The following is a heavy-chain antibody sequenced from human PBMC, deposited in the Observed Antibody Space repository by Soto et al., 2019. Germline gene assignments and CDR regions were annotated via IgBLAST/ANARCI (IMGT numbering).Heavy chain of an antibody. D-gene: IGHD2-2*02. CDR1: GFSLSTSGVG. J-gene: IGHJ4*02. V-gene: IGHV2-5*02. Sequence: QITLKESGPPLVNPTQTLTLTCTFSGFSLSTSGVGVGWIRQPPGKALEWLALIYWDDDKRYSPSLKSRLTITKDTSKNQVVLTMTNMDPVDTATYYCAHRLLYPPIMSYFDYWGQGTLVTVSS. CDR2: IYWDDDK. CDR3: AHRLLYPPIMSYFDY.